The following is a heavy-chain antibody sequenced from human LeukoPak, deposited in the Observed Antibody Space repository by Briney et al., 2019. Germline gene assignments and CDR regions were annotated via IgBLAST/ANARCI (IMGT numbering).Heavy chain of an antibody. V-gene: IGHV4-39*01. CDR3: ARSHPDYYDSSGYLFDY. J-gene: IGHJ4*02. Sequence: PSETLSLTCTVSGGSISSSSYYWGWIRQPPGKGLEWIGSIYYSGSTYYNPSLKSRVTISVDTSKNQFSLKLSSVTAADTAVYCCARSHPDYYDSSGYLFDYWGQGTLVTISS. D-gene: IGHD3-22*01. CDR1: GGSISSSSYY. CDR2: IYYSGST.